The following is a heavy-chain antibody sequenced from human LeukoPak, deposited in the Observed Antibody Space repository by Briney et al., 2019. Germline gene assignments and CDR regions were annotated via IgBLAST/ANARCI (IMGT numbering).Heavy chain of an antibody. V-gene: IGHV3-7*01. D-gene: IGHD2-15*01. CDR3: ATRYSGGSGNNFFDP. J-gene: IGHJ5*02. CDR1: GFSFRNYW. CDR2: INQDDSAI. Sequence: GGSLRLSCATSGFSFRNYWMSWVRQAPGKGLEWVASINQDDSAIFYLDSVKGRFTISRDNAKNTLYLQMNSLRNEDTAVYYCATRYSGGSGNNFFDPWGQGTLVTVSS.